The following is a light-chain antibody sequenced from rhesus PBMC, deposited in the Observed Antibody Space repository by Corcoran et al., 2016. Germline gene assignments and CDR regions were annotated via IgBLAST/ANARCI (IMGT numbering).Light chain of an antibody. CDR1: QGISND. Sequence: DIQMTQSPSSLSASVGDRVTITCRASQGISNDLAWYPQKPGESPKFLIYEATSLQSGIPSRFSGSGSWTDFTLTISSLQSEDFAPYYCQHYYNFPPTFGQGTKVESK. V-gene: IGKV1-25*01. J-gene: IGKJ1*01. CDR2: EAT. CDR3: QHYYNFPPT.